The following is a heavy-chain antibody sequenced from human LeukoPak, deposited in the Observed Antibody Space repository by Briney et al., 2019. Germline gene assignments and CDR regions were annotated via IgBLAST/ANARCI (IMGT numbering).Heavy chain of an antibody. CDR2: IYYSGST. CDR3: ARGGEVTSDVFDI. CDR1: GGSISSGDYY. D-gene: IGHD3-10*01. J-gene: IGHJ3*02. Sequence: SETLSLTCTVSGGSISSGDYYWSWIRQPPGKGLEWIGYIYYSGSTYYNPSLKSRVTISVDTSKNQFSLKLSSVTAADTAVYYCARGGEVTSDVFDIWGQGTMVTVSS. V-gene: IGHV4-30-4*08.